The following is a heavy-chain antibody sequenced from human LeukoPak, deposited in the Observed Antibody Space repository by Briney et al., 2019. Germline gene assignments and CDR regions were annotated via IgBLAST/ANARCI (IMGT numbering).Heavy chain of an antibody. CDR1: GYTFTSYG. CDR2: ISAYNGNT. CDR3: ARDKLGYYDSSLPFDY. D-gene: IGHD3-22*01. Sequence: ASVKVSCKASGYTFTSYGISWVRQAPGQGLEWMGWISAYNGNTNYAQKLQGRVTMTTDTSTGTAYMELRSLRSDDTAVYYCARDKLGYYDSSLPFDYWGQGTLVTVSS. V-gene: IGHV1-18*01. J-gene: IGHJ4*02.